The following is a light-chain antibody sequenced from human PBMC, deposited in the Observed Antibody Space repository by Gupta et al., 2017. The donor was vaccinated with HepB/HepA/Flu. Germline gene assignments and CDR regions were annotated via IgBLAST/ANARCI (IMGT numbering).Light chain of an antibody. V-gene: IGLV2-14*03. Sequence: QSALTPPASVSGSPGQSITISCTGTSSDVGLYDFVSWYQQHPGRAPKLIIYDVYNRPSGISDRFSGSKSGNTASLTISVLQAEDEADYYCNSFTSSSTLVFGGGTKVTVL. CDR3: NSFTSSSTLV. J-gene: IGLJ2*01. CDR2: DVY. CDR1: SSDVGLYDF.